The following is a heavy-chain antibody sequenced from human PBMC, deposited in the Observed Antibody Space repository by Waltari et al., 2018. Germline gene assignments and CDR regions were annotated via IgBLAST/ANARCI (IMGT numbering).Heavy chain of an antibody. CDR2: SNAGKGNT. CDR3: ARDRVSYSGSYYLEGFDY. CDR1: GSTFTSYA. D-gene: IGHD1-26*01. J-gene: IGHJ4*02. V-gene: IGHV1-3*01. Sequence: QVQLVQSGAEGKKPGASVRVSCKASGSTFTSYAMHWVRQAPGQRLEWMGWSNAGKGNTKYSQKFQGRVTITRETTASTAYMELSSLRSEDTAVYYCARDRVSYSGSYYLEGFDYWGQGTLVTVSS.